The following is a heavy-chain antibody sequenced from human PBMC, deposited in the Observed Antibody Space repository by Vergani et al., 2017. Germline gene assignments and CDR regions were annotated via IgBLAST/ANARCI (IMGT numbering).Heavy chain of an antibody. CDR3: AREGFYDYVWGSYRLRGGYYFDY. CDR2: INAGNGNT. V-gene: IGHV1-3*01. J-gene: IGHJ4*02. Sequence: QVQLVQSGAEVKKTGASVKVSCKASGYTFTSYAMHWVRQAPGQRLEWMGWINAGNGNTKYSQKVQGRVTITRDTSASTAYMELSSLRSEDTAVYYCAREGFYDYVWGSYRLRGGYYFDYWGQGTLVTVSS. D-gene: IGHD3-16*02. CDR1: GYTFTSYA.